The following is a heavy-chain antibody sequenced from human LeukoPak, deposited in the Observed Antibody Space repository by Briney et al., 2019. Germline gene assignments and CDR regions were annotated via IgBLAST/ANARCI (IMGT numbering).Heavy chain of an antibody. CDR3: ARSPPNPLDY. CDR2: IYTSGST. Sequence: SETLSLTCTVSGGSISSGSYYWRWIRQPAGKGLGWIGRIYTSGSTNYNPSLKSRVTISVDTSKNQFSLKLSSVAAADTAVYYCARSPPNPLDYWGQGTLVTVSS. J-gene: IGHJ4*02. CDR1: GGSISSGSYY. D-gene: IGHD1-14*01. V-gene: IGHV4-61*02.